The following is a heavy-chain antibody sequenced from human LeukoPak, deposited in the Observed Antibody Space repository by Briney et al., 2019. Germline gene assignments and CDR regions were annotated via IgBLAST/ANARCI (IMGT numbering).Heavy chain of an antibody. V-gene: IGHV4-34*01. CDR1: GGSFSGYY. CDR2: INHSGST. D-gene: IGHD6-19*01. CDR3: ARAALGSSGCDY. Sequence: PSETLSLTCAVYGGSFSGYYWSWIRQPPGKGLEWIGEINHSGSTNYNPSLKSRVTISVDTSKNQLSLKLSSVTAADTAVYYCARAALGSSGCDYWGQGTLVTVSS. J-gene: IGHJ4*02.